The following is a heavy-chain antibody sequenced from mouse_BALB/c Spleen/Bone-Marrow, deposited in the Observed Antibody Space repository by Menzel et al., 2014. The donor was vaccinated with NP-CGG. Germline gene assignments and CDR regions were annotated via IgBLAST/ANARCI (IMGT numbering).Heavy chain of an antibody. CDR1: GCAFNNYL. CDR3: ARCLTGTSAMDY. V-gene: IGHV1-54*01. J-gene: IGHJ4*01. D-gene: IGHD4-1*01. CDR2: INPGSGGT. Sequence: QVQLKESGAELVRPGTSVKVSCKASGCAFNNYLIEWVKQRPGQGLEWIGVINPGSGGTKYNEKFKGKATLTADKSSSTAYMQLSSLASDDSAVYFCARCLTGTSAMDYWGQGTSVTVSS.